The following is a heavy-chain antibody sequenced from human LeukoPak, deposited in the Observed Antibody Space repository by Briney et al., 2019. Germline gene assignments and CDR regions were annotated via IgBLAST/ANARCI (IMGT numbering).Heavy chain of an antibody. J-gene: IGHJ3*02. CDR1: EFSVGSNY. V-gene: IGHV3-53*01. CDR2: IYSDGST. D-gene: IGHD1-26*01. CDR3: ARERREHGVFDI. Sequence: TGGSLRLSCAASEFSVGSNYMTWVRQAPGKGLEWVSEIYSDGSTYYAASVEGRFSISRHNSRNTVYLQMNGLRVEDTAVYYCARERREHGVFDIWGQGTMVTVSS.